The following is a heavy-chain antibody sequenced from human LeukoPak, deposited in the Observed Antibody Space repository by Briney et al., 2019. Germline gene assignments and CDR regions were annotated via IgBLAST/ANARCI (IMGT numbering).Heavy chain of an antibody. CDR1: GFTFSRIW. J-gene: IGHJ4*02. D-gene: IGHD2-21*01. CDR3: ARDGDAAFDY. Sequence: QSGGSLRLSCAASGFTFSRIWISWVRHAPGKGLVWVSRINGEGSETMYADSVKGRFTISRDNAKNSLYLQMNSLRAEDTAVYYCARDGDAAFDYWGQGTLVTVSS. CDR2: INGEGSET. V-gene: IGHV3-74*03.